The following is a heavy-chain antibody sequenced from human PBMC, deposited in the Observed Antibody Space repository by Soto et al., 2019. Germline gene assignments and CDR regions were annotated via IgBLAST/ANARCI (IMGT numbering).Heavy chain of an antibody. CDR1: GGSISSYY. CDR2: IYYSGST. Sequence: SETLSLTCTVSGGSISSYYWSWIRQPPGKGLEWIGYIYYSGSTNYNPSLKSRVTISVDTSKNQFSLKLSSVTAADTAVYYCARRAYDFWSGQDTRVGYYYYMDVWGKGTTVTVSS. J-gene: IGHJ6*03. D-gene: IGHD3-3*01. CDR3: ARRAYDFWSGQDTRVGYYYYMDV. V-gene: IGHV4-59*01.